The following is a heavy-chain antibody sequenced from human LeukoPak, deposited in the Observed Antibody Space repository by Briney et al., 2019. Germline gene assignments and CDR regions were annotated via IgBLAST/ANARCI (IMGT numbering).Heavy chain of an antibody. CDR3: ALQLSGAFDI. V-gene: IGHV3-23*01. J-gene: IGHJ3*02. CDR1: GFTFSYYA. CDR2: ISGSDSST. Sequence: GGSLRLSCAGSGFTFSYYAMSWVRQAPGKGLEWVSTISGSDSSTYYADSVKGRFTISRDNSKNTLYLQMNSLRAEATAVYYCALQLSGAFDIWGQGTMVTVSS. D-gene: IGHD5-24*01.